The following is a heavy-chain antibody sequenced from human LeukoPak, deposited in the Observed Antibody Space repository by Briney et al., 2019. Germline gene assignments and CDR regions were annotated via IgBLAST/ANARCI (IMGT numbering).Heavy chain of an antibody. J-gene: IGHJ4*02. CDR2: INHSGST. CDR1: GFTFSSYA. Sequence: PGGSLRLSCAASGFTFSSYAMSWVRQPPGKGLEWIGEINHSGSTNYNPSLKSRVTISVDTSKNQFSLKLSSVTAADTAVYYCARGVSSGFDYWGQGTLVTVSS. CDR3: ARGVSSGFDY. D-gene: IGHD6-19*01. V-gene: IGHV4-34*01.